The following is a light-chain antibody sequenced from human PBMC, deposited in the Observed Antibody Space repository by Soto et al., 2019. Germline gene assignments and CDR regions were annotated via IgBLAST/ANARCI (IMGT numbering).Light chain of an antibody. CDR3: QQSYTTPFT. V-gene: IGKV1-39*01. Sequence: DILMTQSPSPLSASIGDRVSITCRASQSIRNNLNWYQQHSGNAPKLLISGASSLHSGVPSRFSGSGSGTDFTLTISSLQPEDFATYYCQQSYTTPFTFGPGTQVDIK. J-gene: IGKJ3*01. CDR2: GAS. CDR1: QSIRNN.